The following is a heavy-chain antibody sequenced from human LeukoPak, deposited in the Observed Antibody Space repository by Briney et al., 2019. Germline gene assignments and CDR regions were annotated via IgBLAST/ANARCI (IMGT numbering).Heavy chain of an antibody. CDR2: VSNDGNHK. D-gene: IGHD2-2*01. Sequence: GGSLRLSCAASGFTFSSYSMNWVRQAPGKGLEWLAVVSNDGNHKYYVDSVKGRFTISRDNSKNTLYLQIDSLRVEDTAVYYCARDYILPAGPYQFDYWGQGTLVTVSS. J-gene: IGHJ4*02. V-gene: IGHV3-30*19. CDR3: ARDYILPAGPYQFDY. CDR1: GFTFSSYS.